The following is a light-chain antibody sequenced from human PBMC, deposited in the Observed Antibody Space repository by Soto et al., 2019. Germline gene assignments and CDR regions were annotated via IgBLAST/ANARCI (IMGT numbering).Light chain of an antibody. Sequence: QSVLTQPPLASGTPGRRVTISCSGRNSNIGTNTVTWYQQLPGTAPKLLIYANDQRPSGVPERFSGSKSGTSASLAISSLQSGDEADYFCAAWDASRSGPVFGGGTKLTVL. CDR3: AAWDASRSGPV. CDR2: AND. J-gene: IGLJ3*02. CDR1: NSNIGTNT. V-gene: IGLV1-44*01.